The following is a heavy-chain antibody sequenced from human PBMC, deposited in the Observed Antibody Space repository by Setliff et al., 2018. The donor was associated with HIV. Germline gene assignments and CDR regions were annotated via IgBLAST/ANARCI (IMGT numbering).Heavy chain of an antibody. CDR1: GYTFSSHS. D-gene: IGHD6-13*01. CDR3: AKTIAAAATLPFDF. Sequence: ASVKVSCKASGYTFSSHSIHWVRQAPGQGLEWMGWINAGNGNTKYSQKFQGRVTMTRDTSASTAYMELSSLRSEDTAVYYCAKTIAAAATLPFDFWGQGTLVTVSS. CDR2: INAGNGNT. J-gene: IGHJ4*02. V-gene: IGHV1-3*01.